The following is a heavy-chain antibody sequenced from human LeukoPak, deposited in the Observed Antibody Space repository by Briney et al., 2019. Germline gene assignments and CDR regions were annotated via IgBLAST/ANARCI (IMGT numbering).Heavy chain of an antibody. Sequence: SETLSLTCTVSGGFISSSSYYWGWIRQPPGKGLEWIGSIYYSGSTYYNPSLKSRVTISVDTSKNQFSLKLSSVTAADTAVYYCAMTRVLLWFGELPSYYYYYMDVWGKGTTVTISS. J-gene: IGHJ6*03. D-gene: IGHD3-10*01. V-gene: IGHV4-39*01. CDR3: AMTRVLLWFGELPSYYYYYMDV. CDR2: IYYSGST. CDR1: GGFISSSSYY.